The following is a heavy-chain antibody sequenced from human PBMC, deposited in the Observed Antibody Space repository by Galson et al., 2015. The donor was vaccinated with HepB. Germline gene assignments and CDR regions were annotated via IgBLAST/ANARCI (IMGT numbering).Heavy chain of an antibody. CDR3: AKNRGYIYGFPSHGLDV. V-gene: IGHV3-30*18. D-gene: IGHD5-18*01. J-gene: IGHJ6*02. CDR1: GFTFSSYG. CDR2: ISYDGSNE. Sequence: SLRLSCAASGFTFSSYGMHWVRQAPGKGLEWVADISYDGSNENYADSVKGRFTISRDNSGNTLFLQMNSLKAEDTAVYYCAKNRGYIYGFPSHGLDVWGLGTTVTVSS.